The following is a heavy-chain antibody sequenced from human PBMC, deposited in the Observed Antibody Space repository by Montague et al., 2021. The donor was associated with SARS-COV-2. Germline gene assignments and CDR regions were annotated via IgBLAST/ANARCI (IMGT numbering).Heavy chain of an antibody. CDR1: GGSFSGYY. Sequence: SETLSLTCAVYGGSFSGYYWSWIRQPPGKGLEWIGEINHSGSTNXNPSLKSRVTISVDTSKNQFSLKLSSVTAADTAVYYCARGSTVTHYWGQGTQVTVSS. CDR2: INHSGST. CDR3: ARGSTVTHY. J-gene: IGHJ4*02. D-gene: IGHD4-17*01. V-gene: IGHV4-34*01.